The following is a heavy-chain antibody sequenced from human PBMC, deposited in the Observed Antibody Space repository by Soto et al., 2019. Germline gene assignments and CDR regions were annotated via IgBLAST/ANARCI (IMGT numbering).Heavy chain of an antibody. D-gene: IGHD4-17*01. CDR3: ARQEVDYGFDY. Sequence: ETLSLTXTVSAGSISSSSYYWGWLRQPPGKGLEWIGSIYYSGSTYYNPSLKSRVAISVDTSKNQFSLKLSSVTAADTAMYYCARQEVDYGFDYWGQGTLVTVSS. CDR1: AGSISSSSYY. J-gene: IGHJ4*02. CDR2: IYYSGST. V-gene: IGHV4-39*01.